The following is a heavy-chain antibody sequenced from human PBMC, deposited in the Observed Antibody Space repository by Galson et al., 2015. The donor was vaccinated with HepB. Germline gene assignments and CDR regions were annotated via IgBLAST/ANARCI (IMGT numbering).Heavy chain of an antibody. Sequence: SLRLSCAASGFTVSSNYMSWVRQAPGKGLEWVSVIYSGGSTYYADSVKGRFTISRDNSKNTLYLQMNSLRAEDTAVYYCARESHDAYSSSSFASSAFDIWGQGTMVTVSS. CDR3: ARESHDAYSSSSFASSAFDI. CDR1: GFTVSSNY. D-gene: IGHD6-6*01. V-gene: IGHV3-53*01. J-gene: IGHJ3*02. CDR2: IYSGGST.